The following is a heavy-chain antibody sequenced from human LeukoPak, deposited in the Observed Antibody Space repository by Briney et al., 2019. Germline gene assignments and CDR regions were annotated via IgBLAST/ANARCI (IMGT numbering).Heavy chain of an antibody. D-gene: IGHD6-13*01. Sequence: GGSLRLSCAASGFTFSSYWMHWVRQAPGKGLVWVSRINTDGSSTSYADSVKGRFTISRDNAKNTLYLQMNSLRAEDTAVYYCARDTYSSSWYGYDAFDIWGQGTMVTVSS. V-gene: IGHV3-74*01. J-gene: IGHJ3*02. CDR3: ARDTYSSSWYGYDAFDI. CDR1: GFTFSSYW. CDR2: INTDGSST.